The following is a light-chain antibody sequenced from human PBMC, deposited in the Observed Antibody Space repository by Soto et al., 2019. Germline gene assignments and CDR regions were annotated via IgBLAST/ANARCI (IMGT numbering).Light chain of an antibody. CDR3: QAWDSSTHYV. Sequence: SYELTQPPSVSVSPGQTASITCSADKLGDKYACWYQQKPGQSPVLVIYQDSKRPSGIPERFSGSNSGNTATLTISGTQAMDEADYYCQAWDSSTHYVFGTGTKLTVL. CDR2: QDS. J-gene: IGLJ1*01. V-gene: IGLV3-1*01. CDR1: KLGDKY.